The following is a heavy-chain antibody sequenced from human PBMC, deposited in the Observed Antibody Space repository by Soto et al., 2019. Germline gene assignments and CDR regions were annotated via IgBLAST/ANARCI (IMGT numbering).Heavy chain of an antibody. Sequence: ASVKVSCKVSGYTLTELSMHWVRQAPGKGLEWMGGFDPEDGETIYAQKFQGRVTMTEDTSTDTAYMELSSLRSEDTAVYYCATMDLYYDSSGYYPTPEVGAFXIWGQGTVVIVSS. CDR1: GYTLTELS. J-gene: IGHJ3*02. D-gene: IGHD3-22*01. CDR2: FDPEDGET. V-gene: IGHV1-24*01. CDR3: ATMDLYYDSSGYYPTPEVGAFXI.